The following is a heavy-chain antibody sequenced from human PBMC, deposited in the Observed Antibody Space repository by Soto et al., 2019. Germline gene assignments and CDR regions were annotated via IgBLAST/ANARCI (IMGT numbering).Heavy chain of an antibody. CDR3: ARENSGSNYDILTGYYAGNYYYGMDG. Sequence: ASVKVSCKASGYTFTGYYMHWVRQAPGQGLEWMGWINPNSGGTNYAQKFQGWVTMTRDTSISTAYMELSRLRSDDTAVYYCARENSGSNYDILTGYYAGNYYYGMDGWGQGTTVTVSS. CDR2: INPNSGGT. D-gene: IGHD3-9*01. V-gene: IGHV1-2*04. CDR1: GYTFTGYY. J-gene: IGHJ6*02.